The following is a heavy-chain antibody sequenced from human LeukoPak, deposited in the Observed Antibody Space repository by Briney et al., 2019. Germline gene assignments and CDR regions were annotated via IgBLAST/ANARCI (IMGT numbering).Heavy chain of an antibody. Sequence: ASVKVSCKASGYTFTSYGISWVRQAPGQGLEWMGWISAYNGNTNYAQKLQGRVTMTTDTSTSTAYMELRSLRSDDTAVYYCARDVKLSGVVTTFDYWGQRTLVTVSS. CDR1: GYTFTSYG. CDR3: ARDVKLSGVVTTFDY. D-gene: IGHD3-3*01. J-gene: IGHJ4*02. V-gene: IGHV1-18*01. CDR2: ISAYNGNT.